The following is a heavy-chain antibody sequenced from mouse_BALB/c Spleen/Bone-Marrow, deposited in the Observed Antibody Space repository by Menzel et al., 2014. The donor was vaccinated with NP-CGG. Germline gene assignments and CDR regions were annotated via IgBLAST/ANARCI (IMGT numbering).Heavy chain of an antibody. Sequence: QVQLKESGPGLVQPSQSLSITCTVSGSSLTSYGVHWVRQSPGKGLEWLGVIWSGGSTDYNAAFISRLSISKDNSKSQVFFKMNSLQANDTAIYYCASPYYGNYVYAMDYWGQGTSVTVSS. V-gene: IGHV2-2*02. CDR2: IWSGGST. CDR1: GSSLTSYG. CDR3: ASPYYGNYVYAMDY. J-gene: IGHJ4*01. D-gene: IGHD2-10*01.